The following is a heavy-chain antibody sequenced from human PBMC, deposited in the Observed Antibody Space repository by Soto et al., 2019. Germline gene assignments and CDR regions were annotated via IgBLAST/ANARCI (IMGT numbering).Heavy chain of an antibody. J-gene: IGHJ4*01. CDR2: ISYDGTNK. CDR1: RFTFSSYA. CDR3: ARVPKGYCSGGSCYSRGPVGCYL. D-gene: IGHD2-15*01. V-gene: IGHV3-30-3*01. Sequence: QVQLVESGGGVVQPGRSLRLSCAASRFTFSSYAMHWVRQAPGKGLEWVAVISYDGTNKYYADFVKGRFTISRDNSKNTLYLEMNSLKTEDTAVYYCARVPKGYCSGGSCYSRGPVGCYLWGQGTLVTVSS.